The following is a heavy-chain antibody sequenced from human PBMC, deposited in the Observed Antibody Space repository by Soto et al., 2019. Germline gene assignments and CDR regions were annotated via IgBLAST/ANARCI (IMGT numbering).Heavy chain of an antibody. CDR1: GFTFTAYY. J-gene: IGHJ4*02. Sequence: EVQLVESGGGLVQPGGSLRLSCAASGFTFTAYYMTWVRQAPGKGLEWVASIKKDGSEQYYVDSVKGRFTISRDNAKNSLYLQMTSLRAGDTALYYCSRENWFQDFWGQGTLVTVSS. D-gene: IGHD3-10*01. CDR3: SRENWFQDF. CDR2: IKKDGSEQ. V-gene: IGHV3-7*03.